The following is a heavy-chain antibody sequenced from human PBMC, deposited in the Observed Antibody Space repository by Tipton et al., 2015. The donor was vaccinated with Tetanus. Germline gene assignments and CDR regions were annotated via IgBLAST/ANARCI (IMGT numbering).Heavy chain of an antibody. CDR3: AREADCSGGSCFSGDFDN. J-gene: IGHJ4*02. CDR1: GFTFSNYA. V-gene: IGHV3-33*08. CDR2: SWYDGTDK. Sequence: SLRLSCAASGFTFSNYAMGWVRQAPGRGLEWVAVSWYDGTDKYYADSVKGRFTISRDNSKNTLYLQMNSLRAEDTAVYYCAREADCSGGSCFSGDFDNWGQGTQVTVSS. D-gene: IGHD2-15*01.